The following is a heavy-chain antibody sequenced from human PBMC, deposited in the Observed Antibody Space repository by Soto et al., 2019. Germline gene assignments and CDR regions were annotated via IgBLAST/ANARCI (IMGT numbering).Heavy chain of an antibody. CDR2: IYYSGST. CDR3: ARGYYDSSGYYPDY. V-gene: IGHV4-31*03. D-gene: IGHD3-22*01. CDR1: GGSISSGGYY. Sequence: SETLSLTCTVSGGSISSGGYYWSWIRQHPGKGLEWIGYIYYSGSTYYNPSLKSRVTISVDTSKNQFSLKLSSVTAADTAVYYCARGYYDSSGYYPDYWGQGTLVTVSS. J-gene: IGHJ4*02.